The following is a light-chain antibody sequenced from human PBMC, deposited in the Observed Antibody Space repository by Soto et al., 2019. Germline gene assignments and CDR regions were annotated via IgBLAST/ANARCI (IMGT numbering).Light chain of an antibody. J-gene: IGLJ2*01. V-gene: IGLV2-14*01. CDR2: EVS. CDR1: SSDVGGYKY. Sequence: TQPASVSGSPGQSITISCTGTSSDVGGYKYVSWYQQHPDKAPKLIIFEVSNRPSGISSRFSGSKSGNTASLTISGLQAEDEADYYCASYTSSSTSVIFGRGTKLTVL. CDR3: ASYTSSSTSVI.